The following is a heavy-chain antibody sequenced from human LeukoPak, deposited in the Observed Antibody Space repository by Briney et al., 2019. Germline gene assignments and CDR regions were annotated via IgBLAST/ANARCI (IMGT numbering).Heavy chain of an antibody. CDR2: ISSSSSYI. Sequence: GGSLRLSCAASGFTFSSYRMNWVRQAPGKGLEWVSSISSSSSYIYYADSVKGRFTISRDNAKNSLYLQMNSLRAEDTAVYYCARGVAAMVEDYWGQGTLVTVSS. V-gene: IGHV3-21*01. CDR3: ARGVAAMVEDY. D-gene: IGHD5-18*01. CDR1: GFTFSSYR. J-gene: IGHJ4*02.